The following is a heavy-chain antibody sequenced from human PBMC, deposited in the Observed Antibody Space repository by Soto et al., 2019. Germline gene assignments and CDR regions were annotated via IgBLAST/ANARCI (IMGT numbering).Heavy chain of an antibody. CDR2: INPNSGST. J-gene: IGHJ6*02. Sequence: ASVKVSCKASGYTFTSYGISWVRQAPGQGLEWMGWINPNSGSTNYAQKFQGWVTMTRDTSISTAYMELSRLRSDDTAVYYCASTMVRGNYYGMDVWGQGTTVTVSS. D-gene: IGHD3-10*01. CDR3: ASTMVRGNYYGMDV. CDR1: GYTFTSYG. V-gene: IGHV1-2*04.